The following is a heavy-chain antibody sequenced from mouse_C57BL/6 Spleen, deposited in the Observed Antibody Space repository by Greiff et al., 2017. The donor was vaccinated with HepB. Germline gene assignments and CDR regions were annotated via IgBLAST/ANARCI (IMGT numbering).Heavy chain of an antibody. V-gene: IGHV1-15*01. Sequence: QVHVKQSGAELVRPGASVTLSCKASGYTFTDYEMHWVKQTPVHGLGWIGAIDPETGGTAYNQKFKGKAILTADKSSSTAYMELRSLTSEDSAVYYCTKGSSSFYFDYWGQGTTLTVSS. CDR2: IDPETGGT. CDR1: GYTFTDYE. J-gene: IGHJ2*01. CDR3: TKGSSSFYFDY. D-gene: IGHD3-3*01.